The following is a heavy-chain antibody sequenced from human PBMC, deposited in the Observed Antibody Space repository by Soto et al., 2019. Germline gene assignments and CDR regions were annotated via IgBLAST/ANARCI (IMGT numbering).Heavy chain of an antibody. J-gene: IGHJ6*02. Sequence: ASVKVSCKASGYTFTGYYMHWVRQAPGQGLEWMGWINPNSGGTNYAQKFQGWVTMTRDTSISTAYMELSRLRSDDTAVYYCARGSCSSTSCYKGGEYYYYGMDVWGQGTTVTVSS. CDR3: ARGSCSSTSCYKGGEYYYYGMDV. D-gene: IGHD2-2*02. V-gene: IGHV1-2*04. CDR1: GYTFTGYY. CDR2: INPNSGGT.